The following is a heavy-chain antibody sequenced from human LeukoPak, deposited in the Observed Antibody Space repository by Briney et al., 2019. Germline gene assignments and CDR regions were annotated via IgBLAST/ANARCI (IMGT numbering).Heavy chain of an antibody. J-gene: IGHJ3*02. CDR3: ARSHYYDSSGYYSGAFDI. CDR1: GGSISSYY. V-gene: IGHV4-59*01. D-gene: IGHD3-22*01. Sequence: SETLSLTCNVSGGSISSYYWSWIRQPPGKGLEWIGYIYYSGSTNYNPSLKSRVTISVDTSKNQFSLKLSSVTAADTAVYYCARSHYYDSSGYYSGAFDIWGQGTMVTVSS. CDR2: IYYSGST.